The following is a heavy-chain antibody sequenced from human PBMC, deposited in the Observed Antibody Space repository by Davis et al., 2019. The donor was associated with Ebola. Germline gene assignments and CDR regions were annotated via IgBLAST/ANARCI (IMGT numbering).Heavy chain of an antibody. CDR2: ISSSSSYI. Sequence: GESLKISCAASGFTFSSYSMNWVRQAPGKGLEWVSSISSSSSYIYYADSVKGRFAISRDNAKSLLFLQMNSLRAEDTAVYYCARDYGDYYYGMDVWGQGTTVTVSS. CDR3: ARDYGDYYYGMDV. CDR1: GFTFSSYS. V-gene: IGHV3-21*01. D-gene: IGHD4-17*01. J-gene: IGHJ6*02.